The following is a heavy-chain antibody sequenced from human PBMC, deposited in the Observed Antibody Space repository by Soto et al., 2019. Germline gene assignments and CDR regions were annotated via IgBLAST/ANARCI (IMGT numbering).Heavy chain of an antibody. CDR1: GDSISSYY. D-gene: IGHD2-21*01. V-gene: IGHV4-59*08. CDR2: IYYSGST. Sequence: SETLSLTCTVSGDSISSYYWTWIRQPPGKGLEWIGYIYYSGSTNYNSSLKSRVTISVETSKNQISLRLTSVTAADTAVYYCARLGAYYQFLDPWGPGTLVTVSS. J-gene: IGHJ5*02. CDR3: ARLGAYYQFLDP.